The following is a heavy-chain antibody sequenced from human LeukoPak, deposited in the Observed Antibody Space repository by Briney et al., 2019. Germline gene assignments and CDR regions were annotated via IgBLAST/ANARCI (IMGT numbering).Heavy chain of an antibody. CDR1: GYTFTGYY. CDR2: INPNSGGT. D-gene: IGHD3-22*01. Sequence: GASMKVSCKASGYTFTGYYMHWVRQAPGQGLEWMGWINPNSGGTNYAQKFQGRVTMTRDTSISTAYMELSRLRSDDTAVYYCARDPIDYYDSSGYWKSDNWFDPWGQGTLVTVSS. V-gene: IGHV1-2*02. CDR3: ARDPIDYYDSSGYWKSDNWFDP. J-gene: IGHJ5*02.